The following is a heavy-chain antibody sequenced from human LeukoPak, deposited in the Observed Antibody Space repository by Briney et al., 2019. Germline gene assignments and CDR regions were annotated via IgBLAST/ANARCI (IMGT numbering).Heavy chain of an antibody. CDR3: ARGRQNSGSYSDAFDI. Sequence: GGSLRLSCAASGFTFSSYEMNWVRQAPGKGLEWVSYISSSGSTIYYADSVKGRFTISRENAKNSLSLQMNSLRAEDTAVYYCARGRQNSGSYSDAFDIWGQGTVVTVSS. CDR2: ISSSGSTI. D-gene: IGHD1-26*01. CDR1: GFTFSSYE. J-gene: IGHJ3*02. V-gene: IGHV3-48*03.